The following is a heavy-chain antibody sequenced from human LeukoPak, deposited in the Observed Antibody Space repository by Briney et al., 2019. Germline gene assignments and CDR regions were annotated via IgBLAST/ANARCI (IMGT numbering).Heavy chain of an antibody. CDR1: GGSISSGSYY. CDR2: LYYSGST. J-gene: IGHJ3*02. CDR3: ARGLTPDAFDI. Sequence: PSETLSLTCTVSGGSISSGSYYWGWIRQPPGKGLEWIGSLYYSGSTYYNPSLKSRVTISGDTSKNQFSLKLSSVTAAETAVYYCARGLTPDAFDIWGQGTMVTVSS. V-gene: IGHV4-39*07.